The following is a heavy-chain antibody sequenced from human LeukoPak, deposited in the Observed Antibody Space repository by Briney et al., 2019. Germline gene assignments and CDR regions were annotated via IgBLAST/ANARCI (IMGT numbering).Heavy chain of an antibody. CDR3: AKGLSGGYDLN. D-gene: IGHD5-12*01. Sequence: GGSLRLSRAASGFTFSSYSMNWVRQAPGKGLEWVSSISSSSSYIYYADSVKGRFTISRGNAKNSLYLQMNSLRAEDTAVYYCAKGLSGGYDLNWGQGTLVTVSS. CDR1: GFTFSSYS. CDR2: ISSSSSYI. J-gene: IGHJ4*02. V-gene: IGHV3-21*01.